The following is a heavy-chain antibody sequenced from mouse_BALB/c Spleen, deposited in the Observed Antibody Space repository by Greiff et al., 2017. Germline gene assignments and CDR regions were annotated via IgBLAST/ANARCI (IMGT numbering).Heavy chain of an antibody. CDR2: IYPGNSDT. J-gene: IGHJ3*01. D-gene: IGHD2-4*01. V-gene: IGHV1-5*01. Sequence: EVQLQQSGTVLARPGASVKMSCKASGYTFTSYWMHWVKQRPGQGLEWIGAIYPGNSDTSYNQKFKGKAKLTAVTSTSTAYMELSSLTNEDSAVYYCTRGYDYVPAWFAYWGQGTLVTVSA. CDR1: GYTFTSYW. CDR3: TRGYDYVPAWFAY.